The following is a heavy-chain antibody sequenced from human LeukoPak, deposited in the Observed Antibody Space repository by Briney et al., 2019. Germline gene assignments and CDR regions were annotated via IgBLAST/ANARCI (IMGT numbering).Heavy chain of an antibody. CDR3: ARIPYYYYGMDV. CDR1: NGSISSSGYY. V-gene: IGHV4-39*01. J-gene: IGHJ6*02. Sequence: SETLSLTCTVSNGSISSSGYYWTWIRQPPGKGLEWIGTIYYSGSTYYNPSLKSRVTISIDTSKNQFSLKLSSVTAADTAVYYCARIPYYYYGMDVWGQGTTVTVSS. CDR2: IYYSGST.